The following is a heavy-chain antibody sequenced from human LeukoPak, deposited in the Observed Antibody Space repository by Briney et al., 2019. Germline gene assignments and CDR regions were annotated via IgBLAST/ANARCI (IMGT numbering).Heavy chain of an antibody. Sequence: ASVKVSCKASGYTFTSYGISWVRQAPGQGLEWMGWISVYNGNTNYAQKLQGRVAMTTDTSTSKAYMELRSLGSDDTAVYYCAKVPSLKSYASTHFDYWGQGTLVTVSS. CDR3: AKVPSLKSYASTHFDY. CDR1: GYTFTSYG. J-gene: IGHJ4*02. CDR2: ISVYNGNT. V-gene: IGHV1-18*04. D-gene: IGHD2-2*01.